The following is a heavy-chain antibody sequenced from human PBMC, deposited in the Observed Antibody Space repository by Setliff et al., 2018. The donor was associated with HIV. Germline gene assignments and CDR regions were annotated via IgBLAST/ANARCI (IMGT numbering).Heavy chain of an antibody. CDR1: GGSISSYY. CDR2: IYYSGSS. V-gene: IGHV4-59*03. CDR3: AGGDLYGDYTFSY. Sequence: SETLSLTCTVSGGSISSYYWSVFRQPPGKGLEWIGYIYYSGSSNYNPSLKSRVTISVDTSNNQFSLKLSSVTAADTAVYYCAGGDLYGDYTFSYWGQGTLVTVSS. D-gene: IGHD4-17*01. J-gene: IGHJ4*02.